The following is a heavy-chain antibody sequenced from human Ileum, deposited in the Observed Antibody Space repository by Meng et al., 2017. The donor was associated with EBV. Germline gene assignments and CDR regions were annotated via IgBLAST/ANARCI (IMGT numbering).Heavy chain of an antibody. CDR3: ARGGSGYYYGSGFDY. J-gene: IGHJ4*02. V-gene: IGHV4-4*02. CDR1: DIYITNNYW. CDR2: IYYSGNT. D-gene: IGHD3-10*01. Sequence: QVQLQCCVPGLVKPSPTLSLTCIASDIYITNNYWWIWVPQPPGKGLEWIGEIYYSGNTYYNPSLKSRVTISVDKSNNQFSLRLSSVTAADTAVYYCARGGSGYYYGSGFDYWGQGTLVTVSS.